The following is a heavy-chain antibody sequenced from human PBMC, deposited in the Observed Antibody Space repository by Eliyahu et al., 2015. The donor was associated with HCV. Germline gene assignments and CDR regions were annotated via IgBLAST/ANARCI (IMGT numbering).Heavy chain of an antibody. CDR3: ARDWDNSGWDH. CDR1: GFDXXDSL. Sequence: QVQLVESGGGLVKPGGSLRLSCAASGFDXXDSLLSWXRRSPGKXLEWISFISSSSATRKYADSVKGRFTISRDNANNLVYLQMNSLRGEDTGIYYCARDWDNSGWDHWGQGILVTVSS. D-gene: IGHD6-19*01. V-gene: IGHV3-11*04. J-gene: IGHJ4*02. CDR2: ISSSSATR.